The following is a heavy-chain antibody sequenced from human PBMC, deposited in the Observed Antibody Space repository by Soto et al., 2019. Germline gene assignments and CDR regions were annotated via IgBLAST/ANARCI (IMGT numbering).Heavy chain of an antibody. V-gene: IGHV1-2*04. CDR1: GYTFTGYY. CDR2: INPNSGGT. Sequence: ASVKVSCKASGYTFTGYYMHWVRQAPGQGLEWMGWINPNSGGTNYAQKFQGWVTMTRDTSISTAYMELSRLRSDDTAVYYCARDRGYCSSTSCSRNKDAFDIWGQGTMVTVSS. J-gene: IGHJ3*02. CDR3: ARDRGYCSSTSCSRNKDAFDI. D-gene: IGHD2-2*01.